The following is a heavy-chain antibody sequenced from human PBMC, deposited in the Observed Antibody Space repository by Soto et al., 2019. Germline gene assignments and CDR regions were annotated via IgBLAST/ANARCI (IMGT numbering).Heavy chain of an antibody. CDR3: ARWQDCVSWPTGVDY. CDR1: GYAFTNYG. J-gene: IGHJ4*02. Sequence: ASVKVSCKASGYAFTNYGSTWVRQAPGQGLEWMGWISAYNGNTNYAQKLQGRVTMTTDTSTSTAYMELRSLRSGDTAVYYCARWQDCVSWPTGVDYWGQGTLVTVSS. V-gene: IGHV1-18*04. CDR2: ISAYNGNT. D-gene: IGHD6-13*01.